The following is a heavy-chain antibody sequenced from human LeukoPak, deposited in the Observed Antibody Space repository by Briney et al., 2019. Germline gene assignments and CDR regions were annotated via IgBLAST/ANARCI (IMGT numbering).Heavy chain of an antibody. D-gene: IGHD2-15*01. CDR2: IWYDGSNK. V-gene: IGHV3-33*01. J-gene: IGHJ3*02. CDR3: ARDPFYCSGGSCYGVSAFDI. CDR1: GFTFSSYG. Sequence: GRSLRLSCAASGFTFSSYGMHWVRQAPGKGLEWVAVIWYDGSNKYYADSVKGRFTISRDNSKNTLYLQMNSLRAEDTAVYYCARDPFYCSGGSCYGVSAFDIWGQGTMVTVSS.